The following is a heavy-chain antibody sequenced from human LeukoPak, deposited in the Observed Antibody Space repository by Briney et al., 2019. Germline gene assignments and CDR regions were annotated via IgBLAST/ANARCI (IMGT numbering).Heavy chain of an antibody. CDR1: GFTFSDYY. V-gene: IGHV3-33*08. J-gene: IGHJ6*02. CDR2: IWYDGSNK. CDR3: AREHIVVVPAAGDYYYGMDV. D-gene: IGHD2-2*01. Sequence: GGSLRLSCAASGFTFSDYYMSWIRQAPGKGLEWVAVIWYDGSNKYYADSVKGRFTISRGNSKNTLYLQMNSLRAEDTAVYYCAREHIVVVPAAGDYYYGMDVWGQGTTVTVSS.